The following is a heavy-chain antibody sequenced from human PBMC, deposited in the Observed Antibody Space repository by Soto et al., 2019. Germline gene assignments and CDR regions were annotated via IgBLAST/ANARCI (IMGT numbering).Heavy chain of an antibody. Sequence: EVQLVESGGALVQPGGSLRLSCVGSGFRFDDFAMHWVRQAPGKGLEWVSGIGWDGGSIAYADSVKGRFTISRDKAKKSLFLEMNSLRVEGPAFYYCVKCRPSWVESGMDVWGQGTTVTLPS. CDR1: GFRFDDFA. CDR3: VKCRPSWVESGMDV. J-gene: IGHJ6*02. CDR2: IGWDGGSI. V-gene: IGHV3-9*01.